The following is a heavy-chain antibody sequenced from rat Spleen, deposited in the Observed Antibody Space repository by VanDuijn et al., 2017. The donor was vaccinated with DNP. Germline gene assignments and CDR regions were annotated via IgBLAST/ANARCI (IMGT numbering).Heavy chain of an antibody. V-gene: IGHV5-20*01. CDR1: GFTFSDYN. CDR3: TKDAFDY. J-gene: IGHJ2*01. CDR2: ISNSGGST. Sequence: EVQLVESGGGLVQPGRSLKLSCAASGFTFSDYNMAWVRQAPKKGLEWVASISNSGGSTYYRDSVKGRFTISRDNGKSTLYLQMESLRSEDTATYYCTKDAFDYWGQGVMVTVSS.